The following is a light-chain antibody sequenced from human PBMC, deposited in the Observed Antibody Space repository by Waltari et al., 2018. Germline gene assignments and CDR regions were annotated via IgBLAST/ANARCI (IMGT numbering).Light chain of an antibody. V-gene: IGLV2-14*01. Sequence: QSALTQPASVSGSPGQSITISCTGTSSDVGGYNFVSWYQQHPGKAPKLFISEVSNRPSGVSYRLSGSKSGTTSSLTIYGLQAEDEADYHCCSYTSSSTGVFGGGTELTVL. CDR1: SSDVGGYNF. J-gene: IGLJ3*02. CDR2: EVS. CDR3: CSYTSSSTGV.